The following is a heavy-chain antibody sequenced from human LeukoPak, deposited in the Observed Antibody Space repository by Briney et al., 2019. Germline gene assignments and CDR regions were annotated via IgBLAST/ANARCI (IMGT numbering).Heavy chain of an antibody. V-gene: IGHV3-23*01. CDR2: ISGSGGST. D-gene: IGHD5-18*01. CDR3: TTDRLKPSHRGYSHNYGY. J-gene: IGHJ4*02. CDR1: GFTFSSYA. Sequence: GGSLRLSCAASGFTFSSYAMSWVRQAPGKGLEWVSAISGSGGSTYYADSVKGRFTISRDNSKNTLYLQMNSLKTEDTAVYYCTTDRLKPSHRGYSHNYGYWGQGTLVTVSS.